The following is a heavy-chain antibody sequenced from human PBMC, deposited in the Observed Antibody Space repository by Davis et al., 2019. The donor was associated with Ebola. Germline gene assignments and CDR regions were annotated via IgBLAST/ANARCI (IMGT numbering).Heavy chain of an antibody. Sequence: SETLSLTCTVSGGSISGYYWSWIRQPPGKGLEWIGNLYHGGGTNYSPSLKSRITMSVDTSKNQFSLKLSSVTAADTAVYYCARAGGAYCSGDCSPFDYWGQGSLVTVSS. D-gene: IGHD2-21*02. J-gene: IGHJ4*02. CDR3: ARAGGAYCSGDCSPFDY. CDR1: GGSISGYY. V-gene: IGHV4-59*12. CDR2: LYHGGGT.